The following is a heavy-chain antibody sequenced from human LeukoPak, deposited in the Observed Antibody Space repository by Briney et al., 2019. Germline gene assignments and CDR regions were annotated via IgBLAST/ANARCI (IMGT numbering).Heavy chain of an antibody. V-gene: IGHV4-59*01. Sequence: SQTLSLTCTVSGGPISSYYWSWIRQPPGKGLEWIGYIYYSGSTNYNPSLKSRVTISVDTSKNQFSLKLSSVTAADTAVYYCARGGSRGFFSAFDIWGQGTMVTVSS. D-gene: IGHD2/OR15-2a*01. J-gene: IGHJ3*02. CDR2: IYYSGST. CDR1: GGPISSYY. CDR3: ARGGSRGFFSAFDI.